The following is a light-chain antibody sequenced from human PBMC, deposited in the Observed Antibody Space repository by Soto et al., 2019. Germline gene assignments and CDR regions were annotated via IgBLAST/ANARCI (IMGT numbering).Light chain of an antibody. CDR1: NSDIGRYNL. V-gene: IGLV2-23*01. J-gene: IGLJ2*01. CDR3: CSYAGTFVV. CDR2: EGS. Sequence: QSALTQPASVSGSPGQSITISCTGTNSDIGRYNLVSWYQRHPGKAPKLIIYEGSKRPSGVSNRFSGSKSGNTASLTISGLQAEDEADYYCCSYAGTFVVFGGGTKVTVL.